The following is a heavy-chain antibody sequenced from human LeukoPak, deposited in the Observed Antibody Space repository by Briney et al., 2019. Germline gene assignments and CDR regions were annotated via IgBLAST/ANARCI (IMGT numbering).Heavy chain of an antibody. J-gene: IGHJ4*02. Sequence: SQTLSLTCTVSGGSISSVDYYWSWIRQPPGKGLEWIGYIYYSGSTYYNPSLKSRVTISVDTSKNQFSLKLSSVTAADTAVYYCARGSRIQLWFLDYWGQGTLVTVSS. CDR2: IYYSGST. CDR1: GGSISSVDYY. CDR3: ARGSRIQLWFLDY. D-gene: IGHD5-18*01. V-gene: IGHV4-30-4*01.